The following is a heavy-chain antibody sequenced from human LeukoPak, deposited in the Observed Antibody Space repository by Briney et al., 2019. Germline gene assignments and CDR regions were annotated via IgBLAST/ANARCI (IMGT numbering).Heavy chain of an antibody. V-gene: IGHV4-30-2*01. CDR1: GGSITSDTYY. J-gene: IGHJ4*02. Sequence: PSETLSLTCDVSGGSITSDTYYWSWFRQPPGKGLEWIGYILHSGSTYNNPSLKSRVTISVDTSKSQFSLKLSSVTAADAAVYYCARTRDFWSGFFDYWGQGTLVTVSS. CDR2: ILHSGST. CDR3: ARTRDFWSGFFDY. D-gene: IGHD3-3*01.